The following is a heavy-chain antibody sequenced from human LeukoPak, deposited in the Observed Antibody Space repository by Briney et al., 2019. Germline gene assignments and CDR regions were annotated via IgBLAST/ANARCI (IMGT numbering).Heavy chain of an antibody. V-gene: IGHV3-73*01. Sequence: GGSLKLSCAASGFTFSGSAMHWVRQASGKGLEWVGRIRSKAYTYATAYAASVKGRFTISRDDSKNTAYLQINSLKTEDTAVYYCARGERAGRYDSPPDYWGQGTLVTVSS. J-gene: IGHJ4*02. D-gene: IGHD5-12*01. CDR1: GFTFSGSA. CDR3: ARGERAGRYDSPPDY. CDR2: IRSKAYTYAT.